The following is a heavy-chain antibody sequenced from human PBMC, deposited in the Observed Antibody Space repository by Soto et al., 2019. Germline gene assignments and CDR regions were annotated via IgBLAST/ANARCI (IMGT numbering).Heavy chain of an antibody. V-gene: IGHV4-39*01. CDR1: GGSISSSSYY. D-gene: IGHD3-3*01. CDR2: IYYSGST. Sequence: SETLSLTCTVSGGSISSSSYYWGWIRQPPGKGLEWIGSIYYSGSTYYNPSLKSRVTISVDTSKNQFSLKLSSVTAADTAVYYCASYGDFWSGYFAWGQGTLVTVPQ. J-gene: IGHJ4*02. CDR3: ASYGDFWSGYFA.